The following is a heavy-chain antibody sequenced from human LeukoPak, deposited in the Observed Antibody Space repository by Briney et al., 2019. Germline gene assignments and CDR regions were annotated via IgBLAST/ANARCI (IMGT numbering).Heavy chain of an antibody. Sequence: ASVKVSCKASGGTFSSYAISWVRQAPGQGLEWMGGIIPIFSTANYAQKFQGRVTITTDESTSTAYMELSSLRSEDTAVYYCASGDGYNLPFDYWGQGTLVTVSS. D-gene: IGHD5-24*01. J-gene: IGHJ4*02. CDR1: GGTFSSYA. CDR2: IIPIFSTA. V-gene: IGHV1-69*05. CDR3: ASGDGYNLPFDY.